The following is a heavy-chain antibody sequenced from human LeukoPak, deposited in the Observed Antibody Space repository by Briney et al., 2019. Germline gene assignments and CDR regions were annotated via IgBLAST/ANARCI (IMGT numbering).Heavy chain of an antibody. CDR3: AELGITMIGGV. J-gene: IGHJ6*04. CDR1: GFTFSSYW. D-gene: IGHD3-10*02. V-gene: IGHV3-7*01. CDR2: IKQDGSEK. Sequence: GGSLRLSCAASGFTFSSYWMSWVRQAPGKGLEWLAKIKQDGSEKYYVDSVKGRFTISRDNAQNSLYLQMNSLRAEDTAVYYCAELGITMIGGVWGKGTTVTISS.